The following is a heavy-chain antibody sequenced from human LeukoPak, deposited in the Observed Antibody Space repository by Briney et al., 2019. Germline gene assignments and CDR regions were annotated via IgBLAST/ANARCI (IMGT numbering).Heavy chain of an antibody. CDR1: GYSISSGYY. V-gene: IGHV4-38-2*02. Sequence: PSETLSLTCTVSGYSISSGYYWGWIRQPPGKGLEWIGSIYYSGSTYYNPSLKSRVTISVDTSKNQFSLKLSSVTAADTAVYYCARDAGGLYGGNSPYYFDYWGQGTLVTVSS. CDR2: IYYSGST. J-gene: IGHJ4*02. CDR3: ARDAGGLYGGNSPYYFDY. D-gene: IGHD4-23*01.